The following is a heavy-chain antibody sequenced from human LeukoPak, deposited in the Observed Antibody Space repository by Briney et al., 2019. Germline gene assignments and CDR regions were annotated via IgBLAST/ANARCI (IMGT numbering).Heavy chain of an antibody. CDR2: ISYDGSNK. V-gene: IGHV3-30-3*01. Sequence: TGGSLRLSCAASGFTFSSYAMHWVRQAPGKGLEWVAVISYDGSNKYYADSVKGRFTISRDNSKNTLYLQMNSLRAEDTAVYYCARDLEYSGSYRYYFDYWGQGTLVTVSS. D-gene: IGHD1-26*01. CDR1: GFTFSSYA. CDR3: ARDLEYSGSYRYYFDY. J-gene: IGHJ4*02.